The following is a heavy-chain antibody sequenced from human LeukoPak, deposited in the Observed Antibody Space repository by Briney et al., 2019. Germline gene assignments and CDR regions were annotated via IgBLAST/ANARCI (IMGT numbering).Heavy chain of an antibody. CDR3: ARGMGDYVYYYYGMDV. D-gene: IGHD4-17*01. CDR1: GFTFSSYS. J-gene: IGHJ6*04. CDR2: ISSSSSYI. V-gene: IGHV3-21*01. Sequence: GGSLRLSCAASGFTFSSYSMNWVRRAPGKGLEWVSPISSSSSYIYYADSVKGRFTISRDNAKNSLYLQMNSLRAEDTAVYYCARGMGDYVYYYYGMDVWGKGTTVTASS.